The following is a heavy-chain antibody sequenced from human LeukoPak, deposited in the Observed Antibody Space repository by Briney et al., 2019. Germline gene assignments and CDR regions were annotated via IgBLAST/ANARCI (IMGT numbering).Heavy chain of an antibody. J-gene: IGHJ4*02. V-gene: IGHV3-7*01. Sequence: GGSLRLSCAASGFTFNKYWMSWVRQAPWKGLECVATIKTDGSQKYYVDSVKGRFSISRDNANNSVYLQMNSLRADDTATYYCVRGLLEWLRLETYYFDYWGQGTLVTVSS. CDR2: IKTDGSQK. D-gene: IGHD3-3*01. CDR3: VRGLLEWLRLETYYFDY. CDR1: GFTFNKYW.